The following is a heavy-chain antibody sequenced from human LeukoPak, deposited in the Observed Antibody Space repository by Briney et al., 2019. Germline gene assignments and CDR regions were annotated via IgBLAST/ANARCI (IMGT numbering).Heavy chain of an antibody. Sequence: GGSLRLSCAASGFTFSTYAMHWVRQAPGKGLEWVAVISYDGSSKYYADSVKGRFTISRDNSKNTLYLQMNSLRAEDTAVYYCAREYSGSYSADAFDIWGQGTMVTVSS. CDR2: ISYDGSSK. D-gene: IGHD1-26*01. CDR1: GFTFSTYA. V-gene: IGHV3-30*04. J-gene: IGHJ3*02. CDR3: AREYSGSYSADAFDI.